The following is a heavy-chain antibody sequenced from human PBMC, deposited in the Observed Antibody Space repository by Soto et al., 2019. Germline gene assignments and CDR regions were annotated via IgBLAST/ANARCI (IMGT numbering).Heavy chain of an antibody. D-gene: IGHD5-18*01. J-gene: IGHJ6*02. CDR2: INLDGSEK. CDR3: ARDGSTSWYSYDYHGMDV. V-gene: IGHV3-7*05. CDR1: GFTFRTYS. Sequence: EVQLVESGGGLVQPGGSLRLSCAASGFTFRTYSLSWVRQVPGKGLEWVANINLDGSEKNYVDSVKGRFTISRDNARNSLYLQMSSLRAEDTALYYCARDGSTSWYSYDYHGMDVWGQGTTVTVSS.